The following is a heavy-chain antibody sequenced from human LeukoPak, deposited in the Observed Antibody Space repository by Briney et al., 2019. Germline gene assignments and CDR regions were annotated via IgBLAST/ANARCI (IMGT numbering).Heavy chain of an antibody. CDR3: AKDGVYGPGCCYYFDY. CDR2: ISGSGVST. Sequence: PGGSLRLSCAASGFTVSSNYMTWVRQAPGKGLEWVSAISGSGVSTYYADSVKGRFTISRDNSKNTLYLQMNSLRAEDTAVYYCAKDGVYGPGCCYYFDYWGQGTLVTVSS. D-gene: IGHD3-10*01. J-gene: IGHJ4*02. V-gene: IGHV3-23*01. CDR1: GFTVSSNY.